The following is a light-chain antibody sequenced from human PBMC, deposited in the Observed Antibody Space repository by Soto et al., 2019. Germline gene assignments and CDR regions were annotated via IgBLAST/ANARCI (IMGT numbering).Light chain of an antibody. J-gene: IGLJ2*01. CDR3: SSYTTRSTLV. Sequence: QSALTQPASVSGSPGQSITISCTGTSSDVGAYDFVSWYQHYPGKAPKLVTFDVTHRPPGISDRFSGSKSANTASLTISGLQAEDGAFYYCSSYTTRSTLVFGGGTKLTVL. V-gene: IGLV2-14*01. CDR2: DVT. CDR1: SSDVGAYDF.